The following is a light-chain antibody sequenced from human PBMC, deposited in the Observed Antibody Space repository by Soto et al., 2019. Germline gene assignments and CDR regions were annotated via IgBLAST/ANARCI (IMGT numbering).Light chain of an antibody. V-gene: IGKV3-20*01. Sequence: EIVLTQSPGTLSLSPGERATLSCRASQSVSSTYLAWYQHKPGQAPRLLIYGASSRATGIPDRFSGGGSGTDFTLSISRLETEDFAVYYCQHYDDSPWTFGQGTKVDIK. CDR2: GAS. CDR3: QHYDDSPWT. J-gene: IGKJ1*01. CDR1: QSVSSTY.